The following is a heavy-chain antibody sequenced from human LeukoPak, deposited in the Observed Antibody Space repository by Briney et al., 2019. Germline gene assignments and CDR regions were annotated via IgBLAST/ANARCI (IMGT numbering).Heavy chain of an antibody. J-gene: IGHJ4*02. CDR1: GGSMSPYH. Sequence: SETLSLTCAVSGGSMSPYHWSWIRQPPGKGLEWTGYIYYSGSTNYNPSLKSRVTISVDTSKNQFSLKLSSVTAADTAMYYCARAVSGRFDYWGQGTLVTVSS. CDR2: IYYSGST. D-gene: IGHD6-19*01. CDR3: ARAVSGRFDY. V-gene: IGHV4-59*08.